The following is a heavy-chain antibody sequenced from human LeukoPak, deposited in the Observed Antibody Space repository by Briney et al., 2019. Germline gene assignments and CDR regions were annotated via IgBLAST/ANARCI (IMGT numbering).Heavy chain of an antibody. Sequence: ASVKVSCKSSGYPFTDYYIHWVRQPPGQGLEWIGWINPTNGGTNYVQKFQGRVTMNRDTSTSTAYMELSSLKSGDTPVYFCARHSLADGFGIWGQGTMVTV. CDR3: ARHSLADGFGI. J-gene: IGHJ3*02. CDR1: GYPFTDYY. CDR2: INPTNGGT. D-gene: IGHD2-15*01. V-gene: IGHV1-2*02.